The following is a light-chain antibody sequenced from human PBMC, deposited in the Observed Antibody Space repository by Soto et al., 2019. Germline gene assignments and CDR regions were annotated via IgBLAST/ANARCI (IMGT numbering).Light chain of an antibody. CDR3: QSYGGSPHVV. J-gene: IGLJ2*01. CDR2: GNS. CDR1: SSNIGAGYD. V-gene: IGLV1-40*01. Sequence: QSVLTQPPSVSGAPGQRVTISCTGSSSNIGAGYDVHWYQQLPGTAPKLLIYGNSNRPSGVPDRFSGSKFGTSASLAITGLRAEDEADYCCQSYGGSPHVVFGGGTKLTVL.